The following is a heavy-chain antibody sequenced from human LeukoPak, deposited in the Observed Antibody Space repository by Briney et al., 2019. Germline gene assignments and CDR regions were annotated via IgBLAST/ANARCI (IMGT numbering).Heavy chain of an antibody. CDR2: ISSNGGST. D-gene: IGHD4-17*01. V-gene: IGHV3-64*01. CDR3: ARFDDYGLY. Sequence: GGSLRLSCAASGSTFSSYAMHWVRQAPGQGLEYVSAISSNGGSTYYANSVKGRFTISRDNSKNTLYLQMGSLRAEDMAVYYCARFDDYGLYWGQGTLVTVSS. J-gene: IGHJ4*02. CDR1: GSTFSSYA.